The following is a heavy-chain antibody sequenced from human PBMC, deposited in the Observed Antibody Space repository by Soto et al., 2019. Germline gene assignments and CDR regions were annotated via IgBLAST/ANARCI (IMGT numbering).Heavy chain of an antibody. Sequence: QVQLEQSAPEVKKPGASVTVSCKASGYTFTNYGLNWLRQAPGQGPQWMGRISTYNGLTNYAQKLHGRITMTTDASTNIVSMELRSLTSDDTAVYYCARDLRYGYNFGDWFDPWGEGTLVTVSS. CDR3: ARDLRYGYNFGDWFDP. D-gene: IGHD3-16*01. CDR2: ISTYNGLT. J-gene: IGHJ5*02. V-gene: IGHV1-18*04. CDR1: GYTFTNYG.